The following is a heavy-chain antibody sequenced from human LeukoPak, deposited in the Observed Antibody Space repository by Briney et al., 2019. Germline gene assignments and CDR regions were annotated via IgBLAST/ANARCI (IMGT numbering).Heavy chain of an antibody. D-gene: IGHD5-18*01. V-gene: IGHV4-4*07. CDR1: GGSISSYY. CDR3: ARGLPYSYGRDYYYMDV. J-gene: IGHJ6*03. Sequence: PSETLSLTCTVSGGSISSYYWSWIRQPAGKGLEWIGRIYTSGSTNYNPSLKSRVTMSVDTSKNQFSLKLSSVTAADTAVYYCARGLPYSYGRDYYYMDVWGKGTTVTVSS. CDR2: IYTSGST.